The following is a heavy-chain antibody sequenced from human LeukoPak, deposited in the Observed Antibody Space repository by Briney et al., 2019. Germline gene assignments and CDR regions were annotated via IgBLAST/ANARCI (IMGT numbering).Heavy chain of an antibody. J-gene: IGHJ4*02. D-gene: IGHD6-19*01. Sequence: PGGSLRLSCAASGFTFSSYEMQWVLQAPGKGLQWVSYISGSCTIIYYADSVKGRFTISRDNAKNSLYLQMSSLRAEDTAVYYCARGGLYSSTLGYWGQGTLVTVSS. CDR2: ISGSCTII. CDR3: ARGGLYSSTLGY. V-gene: IGHV3-48*03. CDR1: GFTFSSYE.